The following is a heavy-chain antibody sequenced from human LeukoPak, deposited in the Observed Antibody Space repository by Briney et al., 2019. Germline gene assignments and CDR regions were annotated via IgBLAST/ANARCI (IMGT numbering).Heavy chain of an antibody. J-gene: IGHJ4*02. CDR1: GGSFSGYY. V-gene: IGHV4-34*01. CDR2: INHSGST. D-gene: IGHD6-19*01. CDR3: ARGARFGSGWSRGNLGY. Sequence: SETLSLTCAVYGGSFSGYYWSWIRQPPGKGLEWIGEINHSGSTNYNPSLKSRVTISVDTSKNQFSLKLSSVTAADTAVYYCARGARFGSGWSRGNLGYWGQGTLVTVSS.